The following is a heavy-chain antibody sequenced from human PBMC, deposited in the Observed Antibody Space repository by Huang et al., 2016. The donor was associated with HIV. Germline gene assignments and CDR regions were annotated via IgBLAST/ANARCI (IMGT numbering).Heavy chain of an antibody. V-gene: IGHV5-51*01. Sequence: EVQLVQSGAEVKKPGESLKISCKGSGYRFRSNWIGWVRQMPGKGREWMGSSYTGDSDTRKSPSFQGQVPISADKSINTAYLQWRSLKASDTAMYYCARLIGSPSFYYGLDVWGQGTTVTVSS. J-gene: IGHJ6*02. D-gene: IGHD3-10*01. CDR3: ARLIGSPSFYYGLDV. CDR1: GYRFRSNW. CDR2: SYTGDSDT.